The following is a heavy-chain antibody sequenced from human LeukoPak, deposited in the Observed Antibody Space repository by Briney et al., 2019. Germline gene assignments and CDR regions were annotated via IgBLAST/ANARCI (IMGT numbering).Heavy chain of an antibody. CDR1: GGSISSGGYS. CDR2: LYHSGST. J-gene: IGHJ4*02. Sequence: SQTLSLTCAVSGGSISSGGYSWSWIRQPPGKGLEWIGYLYHSGSTYYNLSLKSRVTISVDRSKNHFSLKLSSVTAADTAVYYCARADETAYYFDYWGQGTLVTVSS. CDR3: ARADETAYYFDY. V-gene: IGHV4-30-2*01.